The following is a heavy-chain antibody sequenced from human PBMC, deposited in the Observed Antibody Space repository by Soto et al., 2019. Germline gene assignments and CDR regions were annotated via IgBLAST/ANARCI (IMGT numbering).Heavy chain of an antibody. J-gene: IGHJ4*02. D-gene: IGHD3-22*01. CDR1: GFMFNNYA. CDR2: VSVSGGTT. Sequence: GGSLRLSCAASGFMFNNYAMSWVRQAPGKGLEWVSTVSVSGGTTYYADSLKGRFTISRDNSKKTVYLQMNRLRADDTAIYYCAKGLHYHDSSGYRLFDYWGQGTLVTVSS. CDR3: AKGLHYHDSSGYRLFDY. V-gene: IGHV3-23*01.